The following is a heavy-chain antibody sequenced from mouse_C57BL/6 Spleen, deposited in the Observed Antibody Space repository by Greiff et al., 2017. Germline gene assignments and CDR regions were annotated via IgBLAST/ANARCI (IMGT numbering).Heavy chain of an antibody. CDR3: ERRGSNYPYDMDY. D-gene: IGHD2-5*01. Sequence: EVKLMESGGGLVKPGGSLKLSCAASGFTFSSYTMSWVRQTPEKRLEWVATISGGGGNTYYPDSVKGRFTISRDNAKKTLYRQMSSLRSEDTALYYCERRGSNYPYDMDYWGQGTTLTVSS. CDR2: ISGGGGNT. J-gene: IGHJ2*01. CDR1: GFTFSSYT. V-gene: IGHV5-9*01.